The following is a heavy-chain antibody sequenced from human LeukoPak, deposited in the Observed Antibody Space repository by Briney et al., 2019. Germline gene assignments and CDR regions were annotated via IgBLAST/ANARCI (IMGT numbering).Heavy chain of an antibody. CDR3: TRHSPPAAELFDY. Sequence: PGGSLRLSCAASGFTFSGSAMHWVRQASGKGLEWVGRIRSKANSYATAYAASVKGRFTISRDDSKNTAYLQMNSLKTEDTAVYYCTRHSPPAAELFDYWGQGTLVTVSS. V-gene: IGHV3-73*01. J-gene: IGHJ4*02. D-gene: IGHD6-13*01. CDR2: IRSKANSYAT. CDR1: GFTFSGSA.